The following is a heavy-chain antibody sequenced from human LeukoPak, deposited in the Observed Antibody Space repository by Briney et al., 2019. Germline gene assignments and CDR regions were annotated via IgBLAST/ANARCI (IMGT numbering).Heavy chain of an antibody. Sequence: GGSLRLSCAASGFTFSSYSMNWIRQAPGKGLEWVSSISSSSSYTYYADSVKGRFTISRDNAKNSLYLQMNSLRAEDTAVYYCSGYNWFDPWGQGTLVTVSS. CDR3: SGYNWFDP. J-gene: IGHJ5*02. CDR1: GFTFSSYS. V-gene: IGHV3-21*01. CDR2: ISSSSSYT.